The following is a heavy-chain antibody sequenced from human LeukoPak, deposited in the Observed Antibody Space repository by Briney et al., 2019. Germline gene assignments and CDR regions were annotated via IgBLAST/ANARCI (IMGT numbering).Heavy chain of an antibody. CDR1: GYTFSGYY. Sequence: GASVKVSGKASGYTFSGYYMHWVRQAPGQGLKWMGWINPNSGGTNYAQKFQGRVTMTRDTSISTAYMELSRLRSDDTAVYYCARDPGGFGGEYYFDYWGQGTLVTVSS. CDR3: ARDPGGFGGEYYFDY. D-gene: IGHD3-10*01. J-gene: IGHJ4*02. V-gene: IGHV1-2*02. CDR2: INPNSGGT.